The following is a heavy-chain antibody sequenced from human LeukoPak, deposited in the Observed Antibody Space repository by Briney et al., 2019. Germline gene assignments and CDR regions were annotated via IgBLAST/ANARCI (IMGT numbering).Heavy chain of an antibody. V-gene: IGHV3-48*02. J-gene: IGHJ4*02. CDR3: ARETVGLDY. CDR1: GFTFINYN. CDR2: VSDSSGTI. Sequence: GGSLRLSCAASGFTFINYNMNWVRQAPGKGLEWIAYVSDSSGTIYYADSVKGRFTISRDNAKNSLYLQMNSLRDEDTAVYYCARETVGLDYWGQGTLVTVSS. D-gene: IGHD4-23*01.